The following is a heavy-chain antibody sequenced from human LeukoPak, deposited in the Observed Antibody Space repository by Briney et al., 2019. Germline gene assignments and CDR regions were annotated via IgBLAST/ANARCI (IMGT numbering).Heavy chain of an antibody. V-gene: IGHV3-48*02. Sequence: PGGSLRLSCAASGFSFSDYDMNWVRQAPAKWLEWISYISSGSSSTVYYADSVKGRFTISRDNAKNSLYLQMNSLRDDDTAVYYCARRFDHWGQGTLVTVSS. CDR3: ARRFDH. J-gene: IGHJ4*02. CDR1: GFSFSDYD. CDR2: ISSGSSSTV.